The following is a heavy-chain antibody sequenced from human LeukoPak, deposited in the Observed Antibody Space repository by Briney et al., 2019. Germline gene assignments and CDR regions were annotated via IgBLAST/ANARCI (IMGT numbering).Heavy chain of an antibody. CDR3: ARTTYYDFWSGYFFDY. J-gene: IGHJ4*02. D-gene: IGHD3-3*01. CDR1: GGSISSYY. CDR2: IYYSGST. Sequence: SETLSLTCTVSGGSISSYYWSWTRQPPGMGLEWIGYIYYSGSTNYNPSLKSRVTISVDTSKNQFSLKLSSVTAADTAVYYCARTTYYDFWSGYFFDYWGQGTLVTVSS. V-gene: IGHV4-59*01.